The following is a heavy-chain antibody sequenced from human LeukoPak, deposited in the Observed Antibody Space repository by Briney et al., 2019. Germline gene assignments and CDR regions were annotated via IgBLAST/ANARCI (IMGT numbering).Heavy chain of an antibody. CDR1: GFTFSNAW. J-gene: IGHJ5*02. Sequence: GGSLRLSRAASGFTFSNAWMSWVRQAPGKGLEWVGRIKSKTDGGTTDYAAPVKGRFTISRDDSKNTLYLQMNSLKTEDTAVYYCTTDGGFGELFVWNWFDPWGQGTLVTVSS. CDR3: TTDGGFGELFVWNWFDP. V-gene: IGHV3-15*01. D-gene: IGHD3-10*01. CDR2: IKSKTDGGTT.